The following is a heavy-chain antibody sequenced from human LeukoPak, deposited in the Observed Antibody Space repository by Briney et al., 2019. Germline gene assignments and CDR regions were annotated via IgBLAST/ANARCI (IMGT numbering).Heavy chain of an antibody. CDR3: ARGHIASWYNVEN. D-gene: IGHD6-13*01. CDR2: ISGSSTYT. J-gene: IGHJ4*02. CDR1: GFTFSDYY. Sequence: GGSLTLSCAASGFTFSDYYMSWIRQAPGKGLEWVSYISGSSTYTNYADSVKGRFTISRDNAKDSLYLVMNSLRAEDTAVYYCARGHIASWYNVENWGQGTLVTVSS. V-gene: IGHV3-11*06.